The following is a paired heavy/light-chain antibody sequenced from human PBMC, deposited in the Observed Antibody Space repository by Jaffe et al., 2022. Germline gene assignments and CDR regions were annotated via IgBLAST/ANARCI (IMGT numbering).Heavy chain of an antibody. CDR3: ARVGWRSAYFYDY. CDR1: GFTFSDYY. D-gene: IGHD3-3*01. CDR2: IRSGADTI. Sequence: QVQLVESGGGLVKPGGSLRLSCAASGFTFSDYYMTWIRQAPGKGLEWVSYIRSGADTIYYADSVKGRFAISRDNAKNSLYLEMSSLRAEDTAVYYCARVGWRSAYFYDYWGQGTLVTVSS. V-gene: IGHV3-11*01. J-gene: IGHJ4*02.
Light chain of an antibody. Sequence: EIVLTQSPGTLSLSPGDTATLSCRARQSISSNYLAWYQQKPGQAPRLLIYGAYTRATGIPDRFSGSGSGTDFTLTISRLEPEDFAVYYCQQYDMSPGTFGQGTKLEIK. CDR1: QSISSNY. V-gene: IGKV3-20*01. CDR2: GAY. J-gene: IGKJ2*01. CDR3: QQYDMSPGT.